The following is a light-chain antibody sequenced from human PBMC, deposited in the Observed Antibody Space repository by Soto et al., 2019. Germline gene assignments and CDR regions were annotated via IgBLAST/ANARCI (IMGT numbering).Light chain of an antibody. CDR3: QQYGSSPRT. J-gene: IGKJ1*01. V-gene: IGKV3-20*01. Sequence: ETVLTQSPGTLSLSPGERATLSCRASQSVSSSFLAWYQQRPGQAPRLLIYGASTRATGIPDRFSGSGSGTDFTLTISRLEPEDSAVYYCQQYGSSPRTFDQGTKVEI. CDR1: QSVSSSF. CDR2: GAS.